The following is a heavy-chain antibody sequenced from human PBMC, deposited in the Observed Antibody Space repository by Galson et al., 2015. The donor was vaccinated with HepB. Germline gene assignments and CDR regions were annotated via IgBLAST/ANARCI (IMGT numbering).Heavy chain of an antibody. J-gene: IGHJ6*03. D-gene: IGHD3-3*01. Sequence: DSVKGRFTISRDNSKNTLYLQINSLRAEDTAVYYCARDGYFWSGYYPGNYYYYRDVWGKGTTVTVSS. CDR3: ARDGYFWSGYYPGNYYYYRDV. V-gene: IGHV3-30*01.